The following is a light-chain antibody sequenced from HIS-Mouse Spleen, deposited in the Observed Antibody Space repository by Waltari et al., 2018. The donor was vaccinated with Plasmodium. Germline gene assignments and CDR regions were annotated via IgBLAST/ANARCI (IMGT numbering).Light chain of an antibody. CDR2: GTS. V-gene: IGLV1-40*01. CDR1: SSNIGAGYD. J-gene: IGLJ2*01. Sequence: QSVLTQPPSVSGAPGQRVTISCTGSSSNIGAGYDVHWYQQLPGTAPKLPTFGTSNRPSGGPDRFSGAKSGTSASLAITGLQAEDEADYYCQSYDSSLSGSVFGGGTKLTVL. CDR3: QSYDSSLSGSV.